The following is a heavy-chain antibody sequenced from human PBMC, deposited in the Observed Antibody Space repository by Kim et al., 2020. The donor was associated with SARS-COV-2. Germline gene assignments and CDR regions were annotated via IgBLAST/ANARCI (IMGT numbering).Heavy chain of an antibody. CDR2: ITASGDQT. Sequence: GGSLRLSCAASGFTVTSSAMSWVRQAPGKGLEWISVITASGDQTYYADSVKGRFTISRDNSKNTLHLQMNSLRAEDTAVYYCAKEAATIRFRMDVWGQGT. CDR1: GFTVTSSA. D-gene: IGHD2-15*01. J-gene: IGHJ6*02. CDR3: AKEAATIRFRMDV. V-gene: IGHV3-23*01.